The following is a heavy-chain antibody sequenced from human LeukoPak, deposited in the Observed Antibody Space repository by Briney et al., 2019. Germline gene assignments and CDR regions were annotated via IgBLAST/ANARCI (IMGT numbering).Heavy chain of an antibody. CDR3: ARVVNGYVDY. V-gene: IGHV3-48*04. Sequence: PGGSLRLSCAASGFTFSSYSMNWVRQAPGKGLEWVSYIRSSGSPIYYADSVRGRFTISRDNAQNSLYLQMNSLRAEDTAVYFCARVVNGYVDYWGQGTLVTVSS. CDR2: IRSSGSPI. J-gene: IGHJ4*02. CDR1: GFTFSSYS. D-gene: IGHD2-8*01.